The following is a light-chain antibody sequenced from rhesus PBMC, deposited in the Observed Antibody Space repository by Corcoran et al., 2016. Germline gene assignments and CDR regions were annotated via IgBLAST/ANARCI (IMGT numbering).Light chain of an antibody. CDR1: QSVGTY. CDR3: QQYNDLLWT. CDR2: GAY. J-gene: IGKJ1*01. V-gene: IGKV3-40*01. Sequence: EIVMTQSPATLSLSPGETATLSCRASQSVGTYLAWYQQKPGPAPKLLVHGAYFRATGIPDRFRGSGSRTDVTRTISSLEPEDIGVYHCQQYNDLLWTFGQGTKVEIK.